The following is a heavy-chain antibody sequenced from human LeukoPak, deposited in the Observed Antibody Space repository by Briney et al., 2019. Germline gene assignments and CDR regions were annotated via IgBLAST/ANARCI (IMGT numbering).Heavy chain of an antibody. CDR3: ARAGHLRFLEWPWDY. V-gene: IGHV1-2*02. Sequence: ASVKVSCKASGYTFTGYYMHWVRQAPGQGLEWMGWINPNSGGTNYAQKFQGRVTMTRDTSISTAYMELSRLRSDDTAVYYCARAGHLRFLEWPWDYWGQGTLGTVSS. D-gene: IGHD3-3*01. J-gene: IGHJ4*02. CDR2: INPNSGGT. CDR1: GYTFTGYY.